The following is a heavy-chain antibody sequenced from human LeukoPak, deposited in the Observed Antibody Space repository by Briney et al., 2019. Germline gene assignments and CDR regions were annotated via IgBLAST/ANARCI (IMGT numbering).Heavy chain of an antibody. CDR1: GFIFSDYF. Sequence: GGSLRPSCAASGFIFSDYFMDWVRQAPGKGLEWVGRIRKKRDSYTTEYAASVKGRFVISRDDSKNSLYLQMNSLRTEDTAVYYCTGGSSWTLVWAFDIWGQGTMVTVSS. D-gene: IGHD6-13*01. J-gene: IGHJ3*02. CDR2: IRKKRDSYTT. V-gene: IGHV3-72*01. CDR3: TGGSSWTLVWAFDI.